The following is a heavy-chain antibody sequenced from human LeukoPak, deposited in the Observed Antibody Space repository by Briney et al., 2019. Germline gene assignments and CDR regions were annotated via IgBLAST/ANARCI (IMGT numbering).Heavy chain of an antibody. CDR1: RLILSAYD. D-gene: IGHD2-15*01. V-gene: IGHV3-23*01. CDR2: ISGCGDST. CDR3: ALYCCGGACYSMGGAFDI. Sequence: GGALTLSCPACRLILSAYDMSWLRQAPAKGLEWVSAISGCGDSTYYVDSVKGRFTISRDNSKSTLHLQMSSLRAEDTAVYYCALYCCGGACYSMGGAFDIWGQGTMVTVSS. J-gene: IGHJ3*02.